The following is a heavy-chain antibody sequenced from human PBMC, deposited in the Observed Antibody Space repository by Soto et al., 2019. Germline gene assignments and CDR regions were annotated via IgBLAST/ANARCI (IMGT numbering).Heavy chain of an antibody. Sequence: PSETLFLTCAVSGGSFRGYFWSWIRQSPDKGLEWIGEINDSGSTYYNPSFKSRLTISVDTSKSQISLTLTSVTAADSAVYYCQGGDFWGQGTRVTVSS. J-gene: IGHJ4*02. CDR3: QGGDF. V-gene: IGHV4-34*01. CDR2: INDSGST. CDR1: GGSFRGYF. D-gene: IGHD3-16*01.